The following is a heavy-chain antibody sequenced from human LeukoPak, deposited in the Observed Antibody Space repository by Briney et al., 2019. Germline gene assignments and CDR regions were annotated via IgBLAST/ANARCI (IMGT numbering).Heavy chain of an antibody. CDR1: GFTVSGNY. Sequence: GGSLRLSCAASGFTVSGNYMSWVRQAPGKGLEWVSAISGSGGSTYYADSVKGRFTISRDNSKNTLYLQMNSLRAEDTAVYYCAKYKSGGWTFDYWGQGTLVTVSS. D-gene: IGHD6-19*01. J-gene: IGHJ4*02. V-gene: IGHV3-23*01. CDR3: AKYKSGGWTFDY. CDR2: ISGSGGST.